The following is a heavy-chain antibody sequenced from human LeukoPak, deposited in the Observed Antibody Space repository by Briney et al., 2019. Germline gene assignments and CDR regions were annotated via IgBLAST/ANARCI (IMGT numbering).Heavy chain of an antibody. J-gene: IGHJ4*02. CDR1: GYTFTSYA. V-gene: IGHV1-18*01. CDR2: ISGYNGKT. Sequence: ASVKVSCKASGYTFTSYAMNWVRHAPGQGLEWMGWISGYNGKTNYAQKVQGRVTMTTDTSTSTAYMDLRSLRSDDTAVYYCAREYRDYYDSSGNFLDYWGQGTLVTVSS. CDR3: AREYRDYYDSSGNFLDY. D-gene: IGHD3-22*01.